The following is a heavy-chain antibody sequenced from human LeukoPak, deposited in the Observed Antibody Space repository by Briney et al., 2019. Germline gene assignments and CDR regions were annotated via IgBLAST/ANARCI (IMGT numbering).Heavy chain of an antibody. V-gene: IGHV3-74*01. CDR1: GFTFSSYW. Sequence: GSLRLSCAASGFTFSSYWMHWVRQAPGRGLVWVSRIKSDGSTNYADSVKGRFTISRDNAKNTVSLQMNSLRAEDTGVYYCARAPSEIGGYYPEYFRHWGQGTLVTVSS. CDR3: ARAPSEIGGYYPEYFRH. D-gene: IGHD3-22*01. CDR2: IKSDGST. J-gene: IGHJ1*01.